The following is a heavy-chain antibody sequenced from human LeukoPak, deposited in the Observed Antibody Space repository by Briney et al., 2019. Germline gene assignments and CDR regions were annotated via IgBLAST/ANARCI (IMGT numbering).Heavy chain of an antibody. J-gene: IGHJ4*02. Sequence: GGSLRLSCAASGFTFSSYSMNWVRQAPGKGLEWVSSITSDSSFIFYADSVRGRFTISRDNAKNSLYLQMNTLRAEDTAVYYCARAVTYCSGGSCYSGLPSAYWGQGTLVTVSS. CDR1: GFTFSSYS. V-gene: IGHV3-21*01. CDR2: ITSDSSFI. CDR3: ARAVTYCSGGSCYSGLPSAY. D-gene: IGHD2-15*01.